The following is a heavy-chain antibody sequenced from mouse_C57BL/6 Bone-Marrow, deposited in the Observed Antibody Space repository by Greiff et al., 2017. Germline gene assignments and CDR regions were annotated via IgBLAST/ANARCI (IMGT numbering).Heavy chain of an antibody. J-gene: IGHJ4*01. CDR2: IDPSDSYT. V-gene: IGHV1-59*01. CDR1: SYTFTSYW. CDR3: ARKEEYYYGSSYNYAMDY. D-gene: IGHD1-1*01. Sequence: VQLQQPGAELVRPGTSVKLSCKASSYTFTSYWMHWVKQRPGQGLEWIGVIDPSDSYTNYNQKFKGKATLTVDTSSSTAYMQLSSLTSEDSAVYYCARKEEYYYGSSYNYAMDYWGQGTSVTVSS.